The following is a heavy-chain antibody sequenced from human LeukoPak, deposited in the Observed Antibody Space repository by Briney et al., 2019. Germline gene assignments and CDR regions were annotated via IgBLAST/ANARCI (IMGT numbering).Heavy chain of an antibody. CDR1: GFTFSSYA. D-gene: IGHD2-21*02. CDR2: ISGSGGST. Sequence: GGSLRLSCVASGFTFSSYAMSWVRQAPGKGLEWVSAISGSGGSTYYADSVKGRFTISRDNSKNMLYLQMNSLRAEDTAVYYCAKDPTVVVTATLDYWGQGTLVTVSS. V-gene: IGHV3-23*01. J-gene: IGHJ4*02. CDR3: AKDPTVVVTATLDY.